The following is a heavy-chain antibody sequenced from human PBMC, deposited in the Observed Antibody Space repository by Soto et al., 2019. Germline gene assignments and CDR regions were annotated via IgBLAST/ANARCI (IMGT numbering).Heavy chain of an antibody. D-gene: IGHD6-19*01. CDR2: TYYRSKWYN. CDR3: ARVSVQRGWDPSAADY. Sequence: SQTLSLTCAISGDSVSSNSAAWNWIRQSPSRGLEWLGRTYYRSKWYNDYAVSVKSRITINPDTSKNQFSLQLNSVTPEDTAVYYCARVSVQRGWDPSAADYWGQGTLVTVSS. J-gene: IGHJ4*02. V-gene: IGHV6-1*01. CDR1: GDSVSSNSAA.